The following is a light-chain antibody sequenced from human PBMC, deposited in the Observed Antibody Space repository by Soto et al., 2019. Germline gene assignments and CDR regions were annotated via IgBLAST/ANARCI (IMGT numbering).Light chain of an antibody. Sequence: DIQMTQFPSTLSASVGDRVTITCRASQTTNSWLAWYQQKPGTAPKLLIYNASSLEGGVPSRFSASGSGTEFTPTTSSLQQDDLASYYCQQHISHSYTFGQGTKVEIK. J-gene: IGKJ2*01. V-gene: IGKV1-5*01. CDR1: QTTNSW. CDR2: NAS. CDR3: QQHISHSYT.